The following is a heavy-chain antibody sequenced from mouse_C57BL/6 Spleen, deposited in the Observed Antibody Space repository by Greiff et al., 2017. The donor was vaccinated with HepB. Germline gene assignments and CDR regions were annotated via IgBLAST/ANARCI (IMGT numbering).Heavy chain of an antibody. J-gene: IGHJ4*01. CDR1: GFSLTSYG. Sequence: VMLVESGPGLVQPSQSLSITCTVSGFSLTSYGVHWVRQSPGKGLEWLGVIWSGGSTDYNAAFISRLSISKDNSKSQVFFKMNSLHADDTAIYYCARTADYLDYWGQGTSVTVSS. V-gene: IGHV2-2*01. CDR2: IWSGGST. D-gene: IGHD2-4*01. CDR3: ARTADYLDY.